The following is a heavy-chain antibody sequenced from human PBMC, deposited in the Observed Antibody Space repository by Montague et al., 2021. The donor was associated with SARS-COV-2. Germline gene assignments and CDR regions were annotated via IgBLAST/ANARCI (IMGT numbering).Heavy chain of an antibody. D-gene: IGHD6-19*01. CDR2: IDHSGNT. J-gene: IGHJ4*02. Sequence: SETLSLTCAVYGGSFSTYYWAWIRQSPGKGLEWIGNIDHSGNTNYNPSLESRVSISVDTSSSQFSLKLSSVTAADTAVYYCARSWGQWLLWGYYFDYWGQGTLVTVSS. CDR3: ARSWGQWLLWGYYFDY. CDR1: GGSFSTYY. V-gene: IGHV4-34*01.